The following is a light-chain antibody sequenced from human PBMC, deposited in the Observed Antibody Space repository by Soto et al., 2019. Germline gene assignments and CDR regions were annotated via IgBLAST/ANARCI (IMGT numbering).Light chain of an antibody. V-gene: IGLV2-8*01. CDR1: SSDVGGYNY. J-gene: IGLJ1*01. CDR2: EVS. Sequence: QSALTQPPSASGSPGQSVTISCTGTSSDVGGYNYVSWYQQHPGKAPKLMIYEVSKRPSGVPDRFSGSKSGNTASLTVSGLQAEDEADYYCSSYAGSNNHHNYVFGTGTKVTVL. CDR3: SSYAGSNNHHNYV.